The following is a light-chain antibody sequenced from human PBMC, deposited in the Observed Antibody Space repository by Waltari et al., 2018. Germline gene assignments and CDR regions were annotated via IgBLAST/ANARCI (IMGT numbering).Light chain of an antibody. CDR2: KTS. CDR3: QHAYATPFT. CDR1: ENVNNL. Sequence: DIQMTQSPSSLSASVGDRVTIPCRASENVNNLLNWYQQKPGKAPKLLIYKTSTLQTGVPSRFSGSGSGTDYTFTISSLQSEDVATYYCQHAYATPFTFGPGTKLDI. J-gene: IGKJ3*01. V-gene: IGKV1-39*01.